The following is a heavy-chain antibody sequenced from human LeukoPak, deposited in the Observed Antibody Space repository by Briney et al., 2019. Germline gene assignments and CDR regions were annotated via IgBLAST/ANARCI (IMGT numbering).Heavy chain of an antibody. CDR1: GFTFSTFA. V-gene: IGHV3-23*01. J-gene: IGHJ4*02. CDR2: ISVTGDST. Sequence: GGSLRLSCAASGFTFSTFAMSWARQAPGEGLEWVSAISVTGDSTYYADSVKGRFTISRDDSKNTLYLQMNSLRAEDTAVYRCAKGGHFDQWGQGTLVTVSS. CDR3: AKGGHFDQ.